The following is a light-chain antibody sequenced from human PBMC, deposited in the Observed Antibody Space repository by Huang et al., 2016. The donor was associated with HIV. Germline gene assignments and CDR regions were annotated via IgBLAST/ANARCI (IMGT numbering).Light chain of an antibody. CDR2: GAS. CDR1: QRVSTDY. Sequence: EIVLTQSPGTLSLSPGERVTLSCRASQRVSTDYLAWYQQRPGQAPRLLIYGASSRATGIPEGFSGSGSGTEFTRTISGLEPEDIAVYYCQQYGGSRYTFGQGTKLEIK. J-gene: IGKJ2*01. V-gene: IGKV3-20*01. CDR3: QQYGGSRYT.